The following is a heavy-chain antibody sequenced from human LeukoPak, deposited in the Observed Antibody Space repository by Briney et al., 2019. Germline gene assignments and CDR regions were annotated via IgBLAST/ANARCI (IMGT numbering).Heavy chain of an antibody. J-gene: IGHJ4*02. CDR3: ARDGIAVANYYFDY. D-gene: IGHD6-19*01. Sequence: GASVKVSCKASGYTFTGYYMHWVRQAPGQGLEWMGWINPNSGGTNYAQKFQGRVTMTRDTSISTAYMELSRLGSDDTAVYYCARDGIAVANYYFDYWGQGTLVTVSS. V-gene: IGHV1-2*02. CDR2: INPNSGGT. CDR1: GYTFTGYY.